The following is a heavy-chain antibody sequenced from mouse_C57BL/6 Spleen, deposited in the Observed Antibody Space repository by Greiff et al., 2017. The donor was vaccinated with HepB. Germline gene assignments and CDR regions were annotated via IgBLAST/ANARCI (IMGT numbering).Heavy chain of an antibody. V-gene: IGHV3-6*01. D-gene: IGHD1-1*01. CDR3: ARDPYYYGSSYYFDY. CDR1: GYSITSGYY. Sequence: EVKLMESGPGLVKPSQSLSLTCSVTGYSITSGYYWNWIRQFPGNKLEWMGYISYDGSNNYNPSLKNRISITRDTSKNQFFLKLNSVTTEDTATYYWARDPYYYGSSYYFDYWGQGTTLTVSS. J-gene: IGHJ2*01. CDR2: ISYDGSN.